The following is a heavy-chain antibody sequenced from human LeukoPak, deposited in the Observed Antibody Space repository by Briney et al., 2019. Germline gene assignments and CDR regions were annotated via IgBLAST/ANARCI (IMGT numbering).Heavy chain of an antibody. Sequence: GGSLRLSCAASGFTFSSYWMSWVRQAPGKGLEWVANIKQDGSEKYYVDSVKGRFTISRDNAKNSLYLQMNSLRAEDTAVYYCARAPHGYDFWSGYSPNYYFDYWGQGILVTVSS. CDR3: ARAPHGYDFWSGYSPNYYFDY. CDR1: GFTFSSYW. D-gene: IGHD3-3*01. V-gene: IGHV3-7*01. CDR2: IKQDGSEK. J-gene: IGHJ4*02.